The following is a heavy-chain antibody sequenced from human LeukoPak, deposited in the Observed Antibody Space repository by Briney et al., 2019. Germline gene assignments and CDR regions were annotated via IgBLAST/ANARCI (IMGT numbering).Heavy chain of an antibody. V-gene: IGHV3-23*01. CDR2: ISGSGGST. D-gene: IGHD5-24*01. J-gene: IGHJ4*02. Sequence: GSLRLSCASSGVTFSSYAMSWVRQAPGKGLEWVSAISGSGGSTYYADSVKGRFTISRDNSKNTLYLQMNSLRAEDTAVYYCAKGPERWLPVDYWGQGTLVTVSS. CDR3: AKGPERWLPVDY. CDR1: GVTFSSYA.